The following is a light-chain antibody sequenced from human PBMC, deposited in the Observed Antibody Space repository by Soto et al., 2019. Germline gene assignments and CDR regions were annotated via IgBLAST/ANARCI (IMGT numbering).Light chain of an antibody. V-gene: IGLV2-23*02. CDR3: CSYAGSSTSLYV. CDR1: SSEVGSYNL. CDR2: EVS. Sequence: QSALTQPASVSGSPGQSITISCTGTSSEVGSYNLVSWYQQHPGKAHKLMIYEVSKRPSGVSNRFSGSKSGNTASLTISGLQAEDEADYYCCSYAGSSTSLYVFGTGTKVTVL. J-gene: IGLJ1*01.